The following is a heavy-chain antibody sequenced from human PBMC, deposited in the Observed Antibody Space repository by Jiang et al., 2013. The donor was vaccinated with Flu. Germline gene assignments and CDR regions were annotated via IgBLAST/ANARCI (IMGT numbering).Heavy chain of an antibody. CDR3: ARAQRIAAAEYYFDY. V-gene: IGHV2-70*01. J-gene: IGHJ4*02. CDR1: GFSLSTSGMC. Sequence: TLTLTCTFSGFSLSTSGMCVSWIRQPPGKALEWLALIDWDDDKYYSTSLKTRPTISKDTSKNQVVLTMTNVDPVDTATYYCARAQRIAAAEYYFDYWGQGTLVTVSS. D-gene: IGHD6-13*01. CDR2: IDWDDDK.